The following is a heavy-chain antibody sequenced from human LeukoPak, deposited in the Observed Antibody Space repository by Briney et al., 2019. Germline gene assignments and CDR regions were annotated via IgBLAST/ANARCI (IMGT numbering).Heavy chain of an antibody. J-gene: IGHJ4*02. Sequence: SETLSLTCTVSGGSISSGGYYWSWIRQHPGKGLEWIGYIYYSGSTYYNPSLKSRVTISVDTSKNQFSLKLSSVTAADTAVYYCARDITGDLYYFDYWGQGTLVTVSS. D-gene: IGHD3-10*01. CDR2: IYYSGST. CDR3: ARDITGDLYYFDY. CDR1: GGSISSGGYY. V-gene: IGHV4-31*03.